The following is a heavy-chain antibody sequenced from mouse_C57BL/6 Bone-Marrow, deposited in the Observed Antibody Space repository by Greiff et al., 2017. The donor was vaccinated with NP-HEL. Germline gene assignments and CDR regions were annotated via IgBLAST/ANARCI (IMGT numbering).Heavy chain of an antibody. V-gene: IGHV2-5*01. D-gene: IGHD1-1*01. CDR1: GFSLTSYG. Sequence: VQLQQSGPGLVQPSQSLSITCTVSGFSLTSYGVHWVRQSPGKGLEWLGVIWRGGSTDYNAAFMSRLGITKDNSKRQVFFKMNRLQDDETAIYDCAKPPHDYGSSRAFDVWGTGTTVTVSS. J-gene: IGHJ1*03. CDR3: AKPPHDYGSSRAFDV. CDR2: IWRGGST.